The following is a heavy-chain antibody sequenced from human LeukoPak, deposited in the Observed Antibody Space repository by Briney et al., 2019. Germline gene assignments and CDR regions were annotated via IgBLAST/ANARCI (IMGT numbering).Heavy chain of an antibody. CDR2: IIPIFGTA. J-gene: IGHJ6*02. D-gene: IGHD3-16*01. CDR3: TTRACHAGGCSSSFYYYYGLHF. CDR1: GNSISNYA. V-gene: IGHV1-69*13. Sequence: WASVKVSCKASGNSISNYAVSWVRQAPGQGFEWMGGIIPIFGTADYAQKFQGRVTITADQSTSTTYMALSSLKSEDTVTYYCTTRACHAGGCSSSFYYYYGLHFWGQGTTVSVSS.